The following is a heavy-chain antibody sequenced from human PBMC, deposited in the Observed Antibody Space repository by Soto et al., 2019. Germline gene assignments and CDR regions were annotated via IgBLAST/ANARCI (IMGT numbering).Heavy chain of an antibody. Sequence: EVHLLESGGGLVQPGGSLRLSCAASGFSFTSYVMMWVRQAPAKGLEWVSVISSSGGSSYFADSVKGRFTISRDNSKNMLYLEMNSLRAEDTAIYFCAKGSIEYSASIDYWGQGTLVIVSS. CDR3: AKGSIEYSASIDY. V-gene: IGHV3-23*01. CDR1: GFSFTSYV. J-gene: IGHJ4*02. CDR2: ISSSGGSS. D-gene: IGHD5-12*01.